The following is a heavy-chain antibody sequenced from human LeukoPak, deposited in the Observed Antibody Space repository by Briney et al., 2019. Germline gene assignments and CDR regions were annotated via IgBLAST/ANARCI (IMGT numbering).Heavy chain of an antibody. D-gene: IGHD4-23*01. CDR2: IIPILGIA. V-gene: IGHV1-69*04. J-gene: IGHJ6*03. CDR3: ARDKDGGKKYYYYYMDV. CDR1: GGTFSSYT. Sequence: SVKVSCKASGGTFSSYTISWVRQAPGQGLEWMGRIIPILGIAKYAQKLQGRGTITADTSTSTAYMELSSLGSEDTAVYYCARDKDGGKKYYYYYMDVWGKGTTVTVSS.